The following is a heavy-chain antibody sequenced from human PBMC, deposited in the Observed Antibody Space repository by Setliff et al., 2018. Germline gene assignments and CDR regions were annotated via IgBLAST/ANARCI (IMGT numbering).Heavy chain of an antibody. J-gene: IGHJ4*02. Sequence: SETLSLTCTVSGGSISSSSYYWGWIRQPPGKGLEWIGSIYYSGSTYYNPSLKSRVTISVDTSKNQFSLKLSSVTAAGTAVYYCASFAGSSWVDYWGQGTLVTSPQ. CDR1: GGSISSSSYY. CDR2: IYYSGST. CDR3: ASFAGSSWVDY. D-gene: IGHD6-13*01. V-gene: IGHV4-39*01.